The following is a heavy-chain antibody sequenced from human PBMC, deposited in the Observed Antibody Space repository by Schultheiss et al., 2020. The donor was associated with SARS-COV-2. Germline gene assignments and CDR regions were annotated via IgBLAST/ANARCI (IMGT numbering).Heavy chain of an antibody. CDR1: GFSLSTSGVG. J-gene: IGHJ6*02. CDR3: AHSFGVRGVPPVPYYYGMDV. V-gene: IGHV2-5*01. CDR2: IYWNDDK. D-gene: IGHD3-10*01. Sequence: SGPTLVKPTQTLTLTCTFSGFSLSTSGVGVGWIRQPPGKALEWLALIYWNDDKRYSPSLKSRLTITKDTSKNQVVLTMTNMDPVDTATYYCAHSFGVRGVPPVPYYYGMDVWGQGTTVTVSS.